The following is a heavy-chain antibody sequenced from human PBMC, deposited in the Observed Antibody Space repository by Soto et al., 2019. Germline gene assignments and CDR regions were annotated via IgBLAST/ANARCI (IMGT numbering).Heavy chain of an antibody. V-gene: IGHV3-23*01. Sequence: ADSVKGRFTIFRDNSKIMLYLQMNSLRAEDTAVYYCAKDGATRAWFGPWGQGTLVTVSS. D-gene: IGHD1-26*01. J-gene: IGHJ5*02. CDR3: AKDGATRAWFGP.